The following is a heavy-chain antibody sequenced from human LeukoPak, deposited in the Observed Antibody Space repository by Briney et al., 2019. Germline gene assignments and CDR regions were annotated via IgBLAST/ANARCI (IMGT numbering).Heavy chain of an antibody. Sequence: ASVKVSCKASGYTFTGYYMHWVRQAPGQGLEWMGWINPNSGGTNYAQKFQGWVTMTRDTSISTAYMELSRLRSDDTAVYYCARAKYCSSTSCYGNWFDPWGQGTLVTVSS. CDR1: GYTFTGYY. CDR3: ARAKYCSSTSCYGNWFDP. V-gene: IGHV1-2*04. J-gene: IGHJ5*02. CDR2: INPNSGGT. D-gene: IGHD2-2*01.